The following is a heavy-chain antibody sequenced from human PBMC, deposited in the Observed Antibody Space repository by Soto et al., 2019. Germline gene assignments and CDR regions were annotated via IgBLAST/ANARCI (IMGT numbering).Heavy chain of an antibody. Sequence: GGSLRLSCAASGFTFSSYCMSWVRQAPGKGLEWVANIKQDGSEKYYVDSVKGRFTISRDNAENSPYLQMNSLRAEDTAVYYCTRGGCISESYYCFDYWGQGTLVTVSS. CDR1: GFTFSSYC. CDR3: TRGGCISESYYCFDY. J-gene: IGHJ4*02. CDR2: IKQDGSEK. D-gene: IGHD1-26*01. V-gene: IGHV3-7*01.